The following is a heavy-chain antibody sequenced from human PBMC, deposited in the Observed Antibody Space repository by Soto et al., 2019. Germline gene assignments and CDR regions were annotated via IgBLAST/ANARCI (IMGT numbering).Heavy chain of an antibody. CDR2: MYYIGTT. CDR1: GGSISSGGYY. D-gene: IGHD3-3*01. V-gene: IGHV4-31*03. J-gene: IGHJ4*02. Sequence: SETLSLTCTVSGGSISSGGYYWSWIRQHPGKGLEWIGYMYYIGTTQYNPSLRSRVSMSVDTSQSQFSLKLSSATAADTAVYYCARHRGGNGCYLYFDSWGQGTLVTVSS. CDR3: ARHRGGNGCYLYFDS.